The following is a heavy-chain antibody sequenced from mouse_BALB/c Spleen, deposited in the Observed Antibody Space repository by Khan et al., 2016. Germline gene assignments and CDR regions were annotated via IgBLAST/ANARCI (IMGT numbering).Heavy chain of an antibody. CDR3: ARSPYDYDVGFAY. J-gene: IGHJ3*01. CDR1: GFNIKDTY. D-gene: IGHD2-4*01. CDR2: IDPANGNT. Sequence: VQLQQSGAELVKPGASVKLSCTASGFNIKDTYMHWVKQRPEQGLEWIGRIDPANGNTKYDPKFKGKATITEDTSSNTAYLQLSSLSSEDTAVYDCARSPYDYDVGFAYWGQGTLVTVSA. V-gene: IGHV14-3*02.